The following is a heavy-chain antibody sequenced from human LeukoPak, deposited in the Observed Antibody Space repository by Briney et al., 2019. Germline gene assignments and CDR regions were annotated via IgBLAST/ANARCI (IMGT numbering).Heavy chain of an antibody. CDR2: IYYSGST. V-gene: IGHV4-30-4*01. D-gene: IGHD2-21*01. CDR1: GGSISSYY. Sequence: SETLSLTCTVSGGSISSYYWSWIRQPPGKGLEWIGYIYYSGSTYYNPSLKSRVTISVDTSKNQFSLKLSSVTAADTAVYYCATNIPHDAFDIWGQGTMVTVSS. J-gene: IGHJ3*02. CDR3: ATNIPHDAFDI.